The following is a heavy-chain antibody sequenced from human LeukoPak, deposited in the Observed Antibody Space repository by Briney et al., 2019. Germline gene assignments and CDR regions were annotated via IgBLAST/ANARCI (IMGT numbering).Heavy chain of an antibody. J-gene: IGHJ3*02. V-gene: IGHV3-23*01. Sequence: GGSLRLSCAASGFAFSTYAMSWVRQAPGKGLKWVSVISGSGGSTYYADSVKGRFTISRDNSKNTLYLQMNSLRAEDTAVYYCARDRSIVVVPAAMYIWGQGTMVTVS. CDR2: ISGSGGST. CDR3: ARDRSIVVVPAAMYI. CDR1: GFAFSTYA. D-gene: IGHD2-2*01.